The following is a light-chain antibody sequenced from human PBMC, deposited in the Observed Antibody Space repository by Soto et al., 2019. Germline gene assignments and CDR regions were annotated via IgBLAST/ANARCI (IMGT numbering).Light chain of an antibody. CDR2: YDS. V-gene: IGLV3-21*04. J-gene: IGLJ3*02. CDR3: QVWDGASDQQV. CDR1: NIGSES. Sequence: SYELTQPPSVSVAPGETARITCGGNNIGSESVHWYQQKPGQDPVLVIYYDSARPSGIPERFSGSNSGNTATLTISRVEAGDEADYFCQVWDGASDQQVFGGGTKLTVL.